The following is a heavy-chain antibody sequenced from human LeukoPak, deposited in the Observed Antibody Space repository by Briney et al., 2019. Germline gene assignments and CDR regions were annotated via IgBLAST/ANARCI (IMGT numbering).Heavy chain of an antibody. CDR3: ARNYRIYSGYDYYY. CDR2: ITSDDDK. D-gene: IGHD5-12*01. J-gene: IGHJ4*02. Sequence: SGPTLVNPTQTLTPTCTFSGFSLSISGISVCLIREPPGKALEWLARITSDDDKHCSPSLKASLTISKDISKNHVVLTMTNMDPVDTATYYCARNYRIYSGYDYYYWGQGTLVTVSS. CDR1: GFSLSISGIS. V-gene: IGHV2-70*11.